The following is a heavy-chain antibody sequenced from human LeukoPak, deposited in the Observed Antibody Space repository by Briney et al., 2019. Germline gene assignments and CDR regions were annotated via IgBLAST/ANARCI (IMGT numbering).Heavy chain of an antibody. J-gene: IGHJ4*02. CDR3: AHISSSWPDY. CDR2: ISSDGRDT. V-gene: IGHV3-30*04. CDR1: GFTFSRFA. D-gene: IGHD6-13*01. Sequence: GRSLRLSCAASGFTFSRFAMHWVRQAPGKGLEWVAVISSDGRDTHYADSVRGRFTISRDNSKNTMYLQMNSLRAEDTAVYYCAHISSSWPDYWGQGTLVTVSS.